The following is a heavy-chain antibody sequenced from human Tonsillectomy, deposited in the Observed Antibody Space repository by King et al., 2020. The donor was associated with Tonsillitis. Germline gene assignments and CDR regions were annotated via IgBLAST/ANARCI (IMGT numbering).Heavy chain of an antibody. V-gene: IGHV3-30-3*01. J-gene: IGHJ4*02. CDR1: GFTFSSYA. CDR2: ISYDGSNK. Sequence: VQLVESGGGVVQPGRSLRLSCAASGFTFSSYAMHWVRQAPGQGLEWVAVISYDGSNKYYADSVKGRFTISRDNSKNTRYLQMNSLRAEDTAVYYGAREKYITPDHFDYWGQGTLVTVSS. D-gene: IGHD6-6*01. CDR3: AREKYITPDHFDY.